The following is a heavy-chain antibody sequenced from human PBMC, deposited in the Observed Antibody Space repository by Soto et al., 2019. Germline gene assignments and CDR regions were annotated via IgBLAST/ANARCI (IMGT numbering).Heavy chain of an antibody. Sequence: TLSLTCTFSGGSISSGGYYWSWIRQHPGKGLEWIGYIYYSGSTYYNPSLKSRVTISVDTSKNQFSLKLSSVTAADTAVYYCASEGYCSGGSCYEVLVLSNWGQGTLVTVSS. CDR2: IYYSGST. CDR3: ASEGYCSGGSCYEVLVLSN. V-gene: IGHV4-31*03. CDR1: GGSISSGGYY. J-gene: IGHJ4*02. D-gene: IGHD2-15*01.